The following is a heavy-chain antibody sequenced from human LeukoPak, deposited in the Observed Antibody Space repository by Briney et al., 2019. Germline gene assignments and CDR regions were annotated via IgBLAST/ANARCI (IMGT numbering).Heavy chain of an antibody. V-gene: IGHV4-59*08. D-gene: IGHD3-10*01. J-gene: IGHJ5*02. CDR1: GASISDFY. Sequence: SETLSLTCTVSGASISDFYWSWIRQSPEKGLEWLGYIFHTGSTNYNPSVKSRVTISMDTSKNQFSLRLNSVTAADTAVYYCARHPQEFRSDWFDPWGQGTLGTVSS. CDR3: ARHPQEFRSDWFDP. CDR2: IFHTGST.